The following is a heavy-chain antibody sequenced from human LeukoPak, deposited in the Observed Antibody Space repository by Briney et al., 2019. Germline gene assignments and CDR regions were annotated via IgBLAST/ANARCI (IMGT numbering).Heavy chain of an antibody. CDR1: GFTFTTYT. CDR2: ISSSGATV. V-gene: IGHV3-48*02. Sequence: PGGSLRLSCAASGFTFTTYTMNWVRQAPGKGLEWVSFISSSGATVYYADSVKGRFTISRDNAKNSLFLQMSSLRDEDTAVYYCARDNGYWGQGTLVTVSS. J-gene: IGHJ4*02. CDR3: ARDNGY.